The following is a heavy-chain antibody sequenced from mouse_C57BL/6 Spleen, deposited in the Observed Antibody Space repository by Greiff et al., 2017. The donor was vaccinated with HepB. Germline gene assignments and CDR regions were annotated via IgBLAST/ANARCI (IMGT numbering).Heavy chain of an antibody. D-gene: IGHD1-1*01. CDR3: ANYGSSFYAMDY. J-gene: IGHJ4*01. Sequence: QVQLQQPGAELVKPGASVKLSCKASGYTFTSYWMHWVKQRPGQGLEWIGMIHPNSGSTNYNEKFKSKATLTVDTSSSTAYMQLSSLTSEDSAVYYCANYGSSFYAMDYWGQGTSVTVSS. CDR2: IHPNSGST. CDR1: GYTFTSYW. V-gene: IGHV1-64*01.